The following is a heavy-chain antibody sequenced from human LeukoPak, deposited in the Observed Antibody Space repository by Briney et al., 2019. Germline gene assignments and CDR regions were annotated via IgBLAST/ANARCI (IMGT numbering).Heavy chain of an antibody. CDR3: ARGGRVGATGDFDY. D-gene: IGHD1-26*01. J-gene: IGHJ4*02. CDR2: IYHSGST. CDR1: GYSISSGYY. Sequence: SETLSLTCTVSGYSISSGYYWGWIRQPPGKGLEWIGSIYHSGSTYYNPSLKSRVTISVDTSKNQFSLKLSSVTAADTAVYYCARGGRVGATGDFDYWGQGTLVTVSS. V-gene: IGHV4-38-2*02.